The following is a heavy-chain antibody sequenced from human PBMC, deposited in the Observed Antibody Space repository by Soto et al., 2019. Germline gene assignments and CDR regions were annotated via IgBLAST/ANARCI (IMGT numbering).Heavy chain of an antibody. CDR1: GGSFSGYY. Sequence: QVQLQQWGAGLLKPSETLSLTCAVYGGSFSGYYWSWIRQPPGKGLEWIGEINHSGSTNYNPSLTSRVTISVHPSNNQFSLKLSSVTAADTAVYYCARGTFGETFSYYYGMDVWGQGTTVTVSS. D-gene: IGHD3-10*01. V-gene: IGHV4-34*01. CDR3: ARGTFGETFSYYYGMDV. CDR2: INHSGST. J-gene: IGHJ6*02.